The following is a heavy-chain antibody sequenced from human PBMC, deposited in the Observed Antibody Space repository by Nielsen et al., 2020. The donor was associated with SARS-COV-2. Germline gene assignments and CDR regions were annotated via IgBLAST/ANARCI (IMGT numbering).Heavy chain of an antibody. CDR3: AKDLKEYGMDV. Sequence: GESLKISCAASGFTFSSYAMSWVRQAPGKGLEWVSAISSSGGSTYYADSVKGRFTISRDNSKNTLYLQMNSLRAEDTAVYYCAKDLKEYGMDVWGQGTTVTVSS. J-gene: IGHJ6*02. V-gene: IGHV3-23*01. CDR2: ISSSGGST. CDR1: GFTFSSYA.